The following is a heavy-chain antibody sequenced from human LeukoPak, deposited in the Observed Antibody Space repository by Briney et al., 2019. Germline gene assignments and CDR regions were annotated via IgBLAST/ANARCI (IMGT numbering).Heavy chain of an antibody. CDR3: ARAKISYYFDY. CDR1: GGSISSSSYY. CDR2: IYYSGST. Sequence: SETLSLTCTVSGGSISSSSYYWGWIRQPPGKVLEWIGSIYYSGSTYYNPSLKSRVTISVDTSKNQFSLKLSSVTAADTAVYYCARAKISYYFDYWGQGTLVTVSS. J-gene: IGHJ4*02. V-gene: IGHV4-39*07.